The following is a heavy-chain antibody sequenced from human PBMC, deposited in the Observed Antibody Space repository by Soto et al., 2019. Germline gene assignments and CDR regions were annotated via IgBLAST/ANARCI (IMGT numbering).Heavy chain of an antibody. D-gene: IGHD2-2*01. CDR1: GGSISSGGYS. Sequence: SETLSLTCAVSGGSISSGGYSWSWIRQPPGKRLEWIGYIYHSGSTYYNPSLKSRVTISVDRSKNQFSLKLSSVTAADTAVYYCARVPDRWGQGTLVTVSS. J-gene: IGHJ5*02. V-gene: IGHV4-30-2*01. CDR2: IYHSGST. CDR3: ARVPDR.